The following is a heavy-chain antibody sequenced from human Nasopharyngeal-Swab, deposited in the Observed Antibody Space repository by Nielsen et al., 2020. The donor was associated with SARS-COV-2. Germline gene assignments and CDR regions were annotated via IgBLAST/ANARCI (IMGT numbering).Heavy chain of an antibody. V-gene: IGHV3-49*03. Sequence: GGSLRLSCTASGFTFGDYAMRWIRQAPGQGLEWVGFIRSKAYGGTTEYAASVKGRFTISRDDSKSIAYLQMNSLKTEDTAVYYCTRGRVASGEFSDYWGQGTLVTVSS. J-gene: IGHJ4*02. CDR1: GFTFGDYA. CDR3: TRGRVASGEFSDY. D-gene: IGHD3-10*01. CDR2: IRSKAYGGTT.